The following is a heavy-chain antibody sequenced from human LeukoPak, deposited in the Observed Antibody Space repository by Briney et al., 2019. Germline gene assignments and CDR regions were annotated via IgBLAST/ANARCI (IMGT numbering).Heavy chain of an antibody. CDR3: AKTTTGYSSGRFPGWPVDY. CDR2: IFGSGGST. V-gene: IGHV3-23*01. J-gene: IGHJ4*02. Sequence: RGSLRLSCAASGFTFSSYAMYWVRQAPGKGLEWVSGIFGSGGSTHYADSVKGRFTISRDNSKNTVYPQMNSLRAEDTAVYYCAKTTTGYSSGRFPGWPVDYWGQGTLVTVSS. D-gene: IGHD6-19*01. CDR1: GFTFSSYA.